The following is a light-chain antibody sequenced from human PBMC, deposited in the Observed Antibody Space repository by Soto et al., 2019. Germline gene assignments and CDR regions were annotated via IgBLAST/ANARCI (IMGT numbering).Light chain of an antibody. Sequence: EIVMTQSPATLSVSPGERATLSCRASQSVSSNLAWYQQKPGQAPRLLIYGASTRSTGIPARFSGSGSDTEFTLTISSLQSEDFAVYYCQHYNIWPPWTFGQGTKVEIK. J-gene: IGKJ1*01. V-gene: IGKV3-15*01. CDR2: GAS. CDR3: QHYNIWPPWT. CDR1: QSVSSN.